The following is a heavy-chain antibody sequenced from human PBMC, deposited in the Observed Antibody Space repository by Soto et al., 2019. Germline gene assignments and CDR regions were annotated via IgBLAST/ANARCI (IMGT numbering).Heavy chain of an antibody. CDR3: ARDRAGGIDYYYYYGMDV. J-gene: IGHJ6*02. CDR1: GYTFTTYT. D-gene: IGHD3-10*01. Sequence: GASVKVSCKASGYTFTTYTFHWVRQAPGQRLEWMGWIYAGNGDTKYSQKFQGRVTITRDTSASTAYMELSSLRSEDTAVYYCARDRAGGIDYYYYYGMDVWGQGTTVTVSS. CDR2: IYAGNGDT. V-gene: IGHV1-3*01.